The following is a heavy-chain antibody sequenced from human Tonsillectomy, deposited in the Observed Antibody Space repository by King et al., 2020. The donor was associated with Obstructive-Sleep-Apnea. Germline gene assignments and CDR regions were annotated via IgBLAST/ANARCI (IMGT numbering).Heavy chain of an antibody. CDR1: GGSFSDHY. CDR3: ATRYSGTDF. CDR2: INHSGST. V-gene: IGHV4-34*01. D-gene: IGHD4-11*01. J-gene: IGHJ4*02. Sequence: VQLQQWGAGLLKPSETLSLTCAVYGGSFSDHYWNWIRQPPGKGLEWIGEINHSGSTNYNPSLKSRVTISVDTSKNQFSLNLYSVTAADTAVYYCATRYSGTDFWGQGTLVTVSS.